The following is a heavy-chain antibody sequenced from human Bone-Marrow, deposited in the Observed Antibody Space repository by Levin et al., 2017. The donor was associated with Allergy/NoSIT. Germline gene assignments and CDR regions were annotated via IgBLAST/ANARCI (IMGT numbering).Heavy chain of an antibody. CDR2: ISYDGSNK. Sequence: GGSLRLSCAASGFTFSSYGMHWVRQAPGKGLEWVAVISYDGSNKYYADSVKGRFTISRDNSKNTLYLQMNSLRAEDTAVYYCAEQYAFDIWGQGTMVTVSS. CDR1: GFTFSSYG. CDR3: AEQYAFDI. J-gene: IGHJ3*02. V-gene: IGHV3-30*18.